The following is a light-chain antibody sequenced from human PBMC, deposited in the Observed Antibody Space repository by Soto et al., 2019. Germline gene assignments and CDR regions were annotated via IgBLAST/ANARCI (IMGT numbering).Light chain of an antibody. CDR2: DAS. J-gene: IGKJ5*01. CDR1: QSVSNF. CDR3: QQRSIWPT. V-gene: IGKV3-11*01. Sequence: EIVLTQSPANLSLSPGERATLSCRASQSVSNFLAWYQQKPGQAPRLLIYDASSRATGIPARFSGSGSGTEFTLTISSLEPEDFAVYYCQQRSIWPTFGQGTRLEIK.